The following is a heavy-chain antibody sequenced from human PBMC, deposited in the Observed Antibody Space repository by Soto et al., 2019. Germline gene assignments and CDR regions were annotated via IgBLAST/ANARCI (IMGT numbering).Heavy chain of an antibody. D-gene: IGHD3-10*01. J-gene: IGHJ3*02. CDR1: GGSISSSTYY. CDR2: INHSGST. CDR3: ARQRAWYGEWAFDI. Sequence: QLQVQESGPGLVKPSETLSLTCTVSGGSISSSTYYWGWIRQPPGKGLEWIGSINHSGSTFYNPSLKRRATMSVDTSKNQFSLNLRSVTAADTAIYYCARQRAWYGEWAFDIWGQGTLVTVSS. V-gene: IGHV4-39*01.